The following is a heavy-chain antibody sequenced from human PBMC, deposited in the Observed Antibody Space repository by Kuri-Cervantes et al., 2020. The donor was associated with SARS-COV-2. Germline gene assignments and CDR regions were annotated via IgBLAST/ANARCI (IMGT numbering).Heavy chain of an antibody. J-gene: IGHJ3*02. CDR2: IYPGDSDT. V-gene: IGHV5-51*01. CDR1: GYSFTSYW. CDR3: ARRSRPYGDDDAFDI. D-gene: IGHD4-17*01. Sequence: KVSCKGSGYSFTSYWIGWVRQMPGKGLEWMGIIYPGDSDTRYSPSFQGQVTISADESISTAYLQWSSLKASDTAMYYCARRSRPYGDDDAFDIWGQGTMVTVSS.